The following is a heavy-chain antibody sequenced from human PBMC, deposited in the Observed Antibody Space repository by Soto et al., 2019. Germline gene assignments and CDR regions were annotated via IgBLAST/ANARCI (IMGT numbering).Heavy chain of an antibody. CDR3: ARGIEGWYQGRYYYGMDV. Sequence: QVQLQESGPGLVKPSETLSLTCTVSGGSVSSGSYYWSWIRQPPGKGLEWIGCIYYSGSTNYNPSLKSRVTISVDTSKNQFSLKLSSVTGADTAVYYCARGIEGWYQGRYYYGMDVWGQGTTVTVSS. V-gene: IGHV4-61*01. CDR2: IYYSGST. D-gene: IGHD6-19*01. CDR1: GGSVSSGSYY. J-gene: IGHJ6*02.